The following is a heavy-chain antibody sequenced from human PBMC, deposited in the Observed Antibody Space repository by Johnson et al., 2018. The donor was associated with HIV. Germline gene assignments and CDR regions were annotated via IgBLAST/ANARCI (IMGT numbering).Heavy chain of an antibody. J-gene: IGHJ3*02. V-gene: IGHV3-11*04. D-gene: IGHD5-18*01. CDR1: GFTFSDYY. Sequence: QVQLVESGGGLVKPGGSLRLSCAASGFTFSDYYMSWIRQAPGKGLEWVSAISGSGDTTYYAGSVKGRFTISRDNSKNTLYLQMNSLRVDDTAIYYCARAYTYGAFDIWGQGTMVTVSS. CDR3: ARAYTYGAFDI. CDR2: ISGSGDTT.